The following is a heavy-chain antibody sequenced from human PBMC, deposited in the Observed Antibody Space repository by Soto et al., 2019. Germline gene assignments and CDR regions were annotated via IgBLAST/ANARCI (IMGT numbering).Heavy chain of an antibody. D-gene: IGHD6-25*01. CDR1: GFTFSYYW. V-gene: IGHV3-74*01. Sequence: GSLRLSCEASGFTFSYYWMNWVRQSPGEGLVWVSRISDDGRDTRYADSVKGRFTFSRDNAENTVYLQMNSLRADDTDVYYCERDISAYGDYAFDIWGRGTMVTVSS. CDR2: ISDDGRDT. J-gene: IGHJ3*02. CDR3: ERDISAYGDYAFDI.